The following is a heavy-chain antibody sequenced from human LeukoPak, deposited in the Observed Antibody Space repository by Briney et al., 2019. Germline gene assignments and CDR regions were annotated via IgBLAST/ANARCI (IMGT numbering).Heavy chain of an antibody. J-gene: IGHJ4*02. D-gene: IGHD1-26*01. V-gene: IGHV1-2*06. Sequence: ASVKVSCKASGYTFTGYYMHWVRQAPGQGLEWMGRINPNSGGTNYAQKFQGRVTMTRDTSISTAYMELSRLRSDDTAVYYCARGNREYSGSFTPGLFDYWGQGTLVTVSS. CDR1: GYTFTGYY. CDR3: ARGNREYSGSFTPGLFDY. CDR2: INPNSGGT.